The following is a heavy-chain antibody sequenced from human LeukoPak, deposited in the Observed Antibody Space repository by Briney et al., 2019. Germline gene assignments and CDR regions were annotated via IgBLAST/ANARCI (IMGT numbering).Heavy chain of an antibody. Sequence: SVKVSCEASGGTFSSYAISWVRQAPGQVLEWMGGIIPIFGTANYAQKFQGRVTITADKSTSTAYMELSSLRSEDTAVYYCARVRGDYDSSGYYYGAPYYFDYWGQGTLVTVSS. J-gene: IGHJ4*02. CDR1: GGTFSSYA. D-gene: IGHD3-22*01. CDR3: ARVRGDYDSSGYYYGAPYYFDY. CDR2: IIPIFGTA. V-gene: IGHV1-69*06.